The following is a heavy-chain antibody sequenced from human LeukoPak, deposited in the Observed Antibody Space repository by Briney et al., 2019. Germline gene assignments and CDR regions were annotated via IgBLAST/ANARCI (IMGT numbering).Heavy chain of an antibody. J-gene: IGHJ4*02. V-gene: IGHV3-11*06. D-gene: IGHD3-3*01. Sequence: PGGSLRLSCAASGFTFSDYYMSWIRQAPGKGLEWVSSISSSSSYIYYADSVKGRFTISRDNAKNSLYLQMNSLRAEDTAVYYCARDTIFGVVTPPSFDYWGQGTLVTVSS. CDR3: ARDTIFGVVTPPSFDY. CDR1: GFTFSDYY. CDR2: ISSSSSYI.